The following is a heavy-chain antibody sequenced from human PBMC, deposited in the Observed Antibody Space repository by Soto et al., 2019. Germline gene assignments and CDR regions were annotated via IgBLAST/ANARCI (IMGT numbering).Heavy chain of an antibody. D-gene: IGHD6-19*01. Sequence: GASVKVSCKASGYTFTGYYMHWVRQAPGQGLEWMGWINPNSGGTNYAQKFQGWVTMTRDTSISTAYMELSRLRSDDTAVYYCARAWAVAGTDYYYYGMDVWGQGTTVTVSS. CDR2: INPNSGGT. CDR3: ARAWAVAGTDYYYYGMDV. V-gene: IGHV1-2*04. J-gene: IGHJ6*02. CDR1: GYTFTGYY.